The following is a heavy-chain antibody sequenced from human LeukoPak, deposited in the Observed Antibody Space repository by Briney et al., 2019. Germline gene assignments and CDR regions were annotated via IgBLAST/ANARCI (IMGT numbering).Heavy chain of an antibody. CDR1: GDSITGSSYY. D-gene: IGHD3-22*01. J-gene: IGHJ4*02. Sequence: PSDTLSLTCTVSGDSITGSSYYWGWIRQPPGKGLEWIGCMYYSGSTYSNPSLKSRVTISADTSKNQFSLKLKSVTAADTAVYYCARQYYDSTGYYYFDYWGQGTLVTVSS. CDR3: ARQYYDSTGYYYFDY. CDR2: MYYSGST. V-gene: IGHV4-39*01.